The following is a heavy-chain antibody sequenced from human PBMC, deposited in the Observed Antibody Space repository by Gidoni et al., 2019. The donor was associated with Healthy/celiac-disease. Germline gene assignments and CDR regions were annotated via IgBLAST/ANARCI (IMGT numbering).Heavy chain of an antibody. Sequence: QVQLQESGPGLVKPSANLSLTCTVSGAPISSYYWSWIRQPPGKRLEWIGYIYYSGSTNYNPSLKCRVTISVDTSKNQFSLKLSSVTAADTAVYYCARPQYDYVWGSYRSAGYFDLWGRGTLVTVSS. CDR3: ARPQYDYVWGSYRSAGYFDL. J-gene: IGHJ2*01. CDR1: GAPISSYY. V-gene: IGHV4-59*08. CDR2: IYYSGST. D-gene: IGHD3-16*02.